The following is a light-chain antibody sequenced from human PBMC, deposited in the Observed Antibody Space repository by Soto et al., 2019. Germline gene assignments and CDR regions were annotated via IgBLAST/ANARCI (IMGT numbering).Light chain of an antibody. CDR1: SSDVSGYDF. V-gene: IGLV2-14*01. CDR3: SSYTIPRAPV. J-gene: IGLJ1*01. CDR2: EVT. Sequence: QSALTQPASVSGSPGQSITIPCTGTSSDVSGYDFVSWYRQYPGQAPKILVYEVTHRPSGVPDRFSGSKSGNTASLTISGPPADDEADYYCSSYTIPRAPVFRPGTKLTVL.